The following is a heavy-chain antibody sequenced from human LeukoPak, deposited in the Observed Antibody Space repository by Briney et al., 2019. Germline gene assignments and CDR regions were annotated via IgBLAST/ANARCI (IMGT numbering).Heavy chain of an antibody. CDR1: GYTFTSYD. V-gene: IGHV1-8*01. CDR2: MNPNSGNT. CDR3: ARRHGRCTDGSCYYPDY. Sequence: ASVKVSCKASGYTFTSYDINWVRQATGQGLEWMGWMNPNSGNTGYAQKFQGRVTMTRNSSITTAYMELSSLRSEDTAVYYCARRHGRCTDGSCYYPDYWGQGTLVTVSS. D-gene: IGHD2-15*01. J-gene: IGHJ4*02.